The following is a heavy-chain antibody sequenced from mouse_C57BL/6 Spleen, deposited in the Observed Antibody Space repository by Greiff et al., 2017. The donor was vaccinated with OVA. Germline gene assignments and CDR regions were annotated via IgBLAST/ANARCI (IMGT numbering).Heavy chain of an antibody. CDR1: GYAFSSSW. CDR3: ARGGVITTVVATDFDV. J-gene: IGHJ1*03. D-gene: IGHD1-1*01. Sequence: VQLQQSGPELVKPGASVKISCKASGYAFSSSWMNWVKQRPGKGLEWIGRIYPGDGDTNYNGKFKGKATLTADKSSSTAYMQLSSLTSEDSAVYFCARGGVITTVVATDFDVWGTGTTVTVSS. CDR2: IYPGDGDT. V-gene: IGHV1-82*01.